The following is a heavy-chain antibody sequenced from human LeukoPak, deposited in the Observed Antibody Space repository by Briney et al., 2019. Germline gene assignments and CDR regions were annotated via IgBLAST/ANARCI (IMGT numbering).Heavy chain of an antibody. CDR1: GYYISNGYY. CDR2: IHRSGST. J-gene: IGHJ4*02. Sequence: PSETLSLTCTVSGYYISNGYYWDWIRQPPGRGLEWIGNIHRSGSTSYNPSLKSRVTISVDTSKNQFSLKVNSVTAADTAVYYCARRHSSGWFYYWGQGTLVTVSS. D-gene: IGHD6-19*01. V-gene: IGHV4-38-2*02. CDR3: ARRHSSGWFYY.